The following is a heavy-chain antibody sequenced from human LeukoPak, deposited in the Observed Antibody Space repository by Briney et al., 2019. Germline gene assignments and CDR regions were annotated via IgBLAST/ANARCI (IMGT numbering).Heavy chain of an antibody. J-gene: IGHJ4*02. CDR1: GYTFTSYD. V-gene: IGHV1-8*01. CDR3: ARDQEGFDY. CDR2: MNPNSGNT. Sequence: ASVKVSCKASGYTFTSYDINWVRQATGQGLEWMGWMNPNSGNTGYAQKFQGRVTVTRDTSTSTVHMELSGLRSEDTAVYYCARDQEGFDYWGQGTLVTVSS.